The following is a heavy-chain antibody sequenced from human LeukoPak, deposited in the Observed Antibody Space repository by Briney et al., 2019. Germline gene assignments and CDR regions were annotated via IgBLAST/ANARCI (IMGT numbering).Heavy chain of an antibody. CDR1: GFTFSSYW. CDR3: VRVVEYQLLWGNWFDP. CDR2: INSDGSST. J-gene: IGHJ5*02. D-gene: IGHD2-2*01. Sequence: PGGSLRLSCAASGFTFSSYWMHWVRQAPGKGLVWVSRINSDGSSTSYADSVKGRFTISRDNAKNTLYLQMNSLRAEDTDVYYCVRVVEYQLLWGNWFDPWGQGTLVTVSS. V-gene: IGHV3-74*01.